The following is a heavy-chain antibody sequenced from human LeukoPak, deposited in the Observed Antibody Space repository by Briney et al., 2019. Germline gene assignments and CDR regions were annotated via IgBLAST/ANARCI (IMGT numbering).Heavy chain of an antibody. D-gene: IGHD4-17*01. CDR2: MNPNSGNT. J-gene: IGHJ6*03. Sequence: ASVKVSCKASGYTFTSYDINWVRQATGQGLEWMGWMNPNSGNTGYAQKFRGRVTMTRNTSISTAYMELSSLRSEDTAVYYCARGRAVTTPYYYYYYYMDVWGKGTTVTVSS. V-gene: IGHV1-8*02. CDR1: GYTFTSYD. CDR3: ARGRAVTTPYYYYYYYMDV.